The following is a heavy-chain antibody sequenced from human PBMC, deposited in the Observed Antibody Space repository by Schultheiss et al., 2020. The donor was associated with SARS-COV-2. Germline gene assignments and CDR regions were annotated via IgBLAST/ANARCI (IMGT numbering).Heavy chain of an antibody. CDR3: ARDPSLDHSSSHYP. V-gene: IGHV3-21*01. CDR1: GFTFSSYA. D-gene: IGHD6-6*01. CDR2: ISSSSSYI. Sequence: GGSLRLSCAASGFTFSSYAMHWVRQAPGKGLEWVSSISSSSSYIYYADSVKGRFTISRDNAKNSLYLQMNSLRAEDTAVYYCARDPSLDHSSSHYPWGQGTLVTVSS. J-gene: IGHJ5*02.